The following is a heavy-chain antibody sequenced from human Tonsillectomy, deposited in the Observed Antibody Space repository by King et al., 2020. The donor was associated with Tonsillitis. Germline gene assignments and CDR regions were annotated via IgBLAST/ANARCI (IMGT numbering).Heavy chain of an antibody. Sequence: QLVQSGAEVKRPGASVRVSCTASGYTFTSYGISWVRQAPGQGLEWMGWISAYNGNTNYAQKLQGRVTMTTDTSTSTAYMELRSLRSDDTAVYYCARDQGQQLVEGDFDYWGQGTLVTVSS. CDR1: GYTFTSYG. CDR2: ISAYNGNT. V-gene: IGHV1-18*01. CDR3: ARDQGQQLVEGDFDY. J-gene: IGHJ4*02. D-gene: IGHD6-13*01.